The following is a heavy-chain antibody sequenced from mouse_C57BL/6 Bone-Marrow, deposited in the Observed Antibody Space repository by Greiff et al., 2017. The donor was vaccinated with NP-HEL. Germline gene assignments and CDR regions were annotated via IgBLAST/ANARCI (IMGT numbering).Heavy chain of an antibody. J-gene: IGHJ2*01. V-gene: IGHV6-3*01. CDR1: GFTFSNYW. CDR2: IRLKSDNYAT. Sequence: EVMLVESGGGLVQPGGSMKLSCVASGFTFSNYWMNWVRQSPEKGLEWVAQIRLKSDNYATHYAESVKGRFTISRDYSKSSVYLQMNNLRAEDTGIYYCNLDGYYPFFDYWGQGTTLTVSS. D-gene: IGHD2-3*01. CDR3: NLDGYYPFFDY.